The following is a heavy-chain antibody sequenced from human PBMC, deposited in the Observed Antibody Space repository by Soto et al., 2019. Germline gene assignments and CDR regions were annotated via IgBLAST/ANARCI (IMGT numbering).Heavy chain of an antibody. Sequence: SETLSLTCTVSGGSISSYYWSWIRQPPGKGLEWIGYIYYSGSTNYNPSLKSRVTISVDTSKNQFSLKLSSVTAADTAVYYCARHFNWDQQPAGLDYWGQGTLVHRLL. CDR3: ARHFNWDQQPAGLDY. CDR1: GGSISSYY. CDR2: IYYSGST. D-gene: IGHD6-13*01. J-gene: IGHJ4*02. V-gene: IGHV4-59*08.